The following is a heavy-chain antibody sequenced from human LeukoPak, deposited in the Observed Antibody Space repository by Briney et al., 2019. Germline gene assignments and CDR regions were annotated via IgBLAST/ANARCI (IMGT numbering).Heavy chain of an antibody. J-gene: IGHJ6*02. CDR1: GFTFSTPW. V-gene: IGHV3-23*01. CDR3: AAPAVAGSPPFYYYYYGMDV. D-gene: IGHD6-19*01. CDR2: ISGSGGST. Sequence: GGSLRLSCAASGFTFSTPWMSWLRQAPGKGLEWVSAISGSGGSTYYADSVKGRFTISRDNSKNTLYLQMNSLRAEDTAVYYCAAPAVAGSPPFYYYYYGMDVWGQGTTVTVSS.